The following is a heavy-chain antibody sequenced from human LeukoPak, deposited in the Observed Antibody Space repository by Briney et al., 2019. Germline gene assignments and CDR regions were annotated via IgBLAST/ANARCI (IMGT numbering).Heavy chain of an antibody. Sequence: SETLSLTCTVSGGSISSGSHYWSWIRQHPEKGLEWIGYIYYSGITYYNPSLKSRVTISVDTSKNQFSLKLTSVTAADTAVYYCARDRGPAAGGTYFDYWGQGTLVTVSS. CDR1: GGSISSGSHY. J-gene: IGHJ4*02. CDR3: ARDRGPAAGGTYFDY. CDR2: IYYSGIT. V-gene: IGHV4-31*03. D-gene: IGHD6-13*01.